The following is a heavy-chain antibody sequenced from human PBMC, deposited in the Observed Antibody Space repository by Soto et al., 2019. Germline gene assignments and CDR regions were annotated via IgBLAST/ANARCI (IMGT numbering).Heavy chain of an antibody. V-gene: IGHV4-34*01. CDR1: GGSFSGYY. J-gene: IGHJ4*02. CDR2: INHSGST. Sequence: PSETLSLTCAVYGGSFSGYYWSWIRQPPGKGLEWIGEINHSGSTNYNPSLKSRVTISVDTSKNQFSLKLSSVTAADTAVYYCGSGYDEAPDYWGQGTLVTVSS. D-gene: IGHD5-12*01. CDR3: GSGYDEAPDY.